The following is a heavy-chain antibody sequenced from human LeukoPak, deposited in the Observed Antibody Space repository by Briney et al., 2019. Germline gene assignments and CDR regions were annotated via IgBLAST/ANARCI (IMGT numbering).Heavy chain of an antibody. CDR3: ARGPRLPWSYYFAY. CDR1: RVTFSSDA. J-gene: IGHJ4*02. CDR2: IIPIFGTA. D-gene: IGHD6-25*01. V-gene: IGHV1-69*05. Sequence: SLRVSCKASRVTFSSDAVSRVRQAPGHGGEWMGGIIPIFGTANYAQKFQGRVTITTDESTSTAYMELSSLRSEDTAVYYCARGPRLPWSYYFAYWGQGTLVTVSS.